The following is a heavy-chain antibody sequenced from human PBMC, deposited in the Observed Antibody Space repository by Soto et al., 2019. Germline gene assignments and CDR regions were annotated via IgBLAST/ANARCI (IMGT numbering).Heavy chain of an antibody. J-gene: IGHJ4*02. D-gene: IGHD5-18*01. CDR3: TRDGEQLWPL. Sequence: PGGSLRLSCTASGFTFGDYAMSWVRQAPGKGLEWVGFIRSKAYGGTTEYAASVKGRFTISRDDSKSIAYLQMNSLKTEDTAVYYCTRDGEQLWPLWGQGTLVTVSS. CDR1: GFTFGDYA. CDR2: IRSKAYGGTT. V-gene: IGHV3-49*04.